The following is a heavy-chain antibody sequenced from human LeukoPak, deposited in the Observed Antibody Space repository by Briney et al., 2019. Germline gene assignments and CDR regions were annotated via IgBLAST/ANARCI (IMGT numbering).Heavy chain of an antibody. CDR3: AKSRDDGTGYYYDY. J-gene: IGHJ4*02. CDR2: ISRNSYNI. CDR1: GFTFSSYS. Sequence: PGGSLRLSCAASGFTFSSYSMSWVRQAPGKGLEWVAGISRNSYNIAYGDSVKGRFTISRDNAKKSLSLQMNSLGTEDTAFYYCAKSRDDGTGYYYDYWGQGVLVTVAS. V-gene: IGHV3-9*01. D-gene: IGHD3-9*01.